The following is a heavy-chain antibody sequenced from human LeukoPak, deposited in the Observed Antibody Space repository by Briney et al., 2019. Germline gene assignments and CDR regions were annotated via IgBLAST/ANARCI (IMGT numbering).Heavy chain of an antibody. V-gene: IGHV3-9*01. Sequence: GGSLRLSCAASGFTFDDYAMHWVRQAPGKGLEWVSGISWNSGSIGYADSVKGRFTISRDNAKNSLYMQMNSLRAEDTALYYCAKDWSRWELRPGPFDYWGQGTLVTVSS. CDR1: GFTFDDYA. CDR3: AKDWSRWELRPGPFDY. D-gene: IGHD1-26*01. J-gene: IGHJ4*02. CDR2: ISWNSGSI.